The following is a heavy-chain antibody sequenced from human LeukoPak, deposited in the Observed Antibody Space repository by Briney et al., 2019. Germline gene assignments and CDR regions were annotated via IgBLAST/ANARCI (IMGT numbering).Heavy chain of an antibody. D-gene: IGHD6-13*01. V-gene: IGHV3-7*05. CDR2: IKQDGSEK. CDR3: AREAAAAHPDY. CDR1: GFTFNNYW. Sequence: GGSLRLSCAASGFTFNNYWMNWVRQAPGKGLEWVANIKQDGSEKYYVDSVKGRFTISRDNAKNALYLQMNSLRAEDTAVYYCAREAAAAHPDYWGQGTLVVVSA. J-gene: IGHJ4*02.